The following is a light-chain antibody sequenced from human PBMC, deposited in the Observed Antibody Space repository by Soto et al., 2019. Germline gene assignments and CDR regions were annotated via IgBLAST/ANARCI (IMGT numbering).Light chain of an antibody. CDR1: SGHSSYA. J-gene: IGLJ2*01. V-gene: IGLV4-69*01. CDR2: LNSDGSH. Sequence: QLVLTQSPSASASLGASVKLTCTLSSGHSSYAIAWHQQQPEKGPRYLMKLNSDGSHSKGDGIPDRFSGSSSGAARYLTLSRLQAEDEADYYCQTRGTAVVFGGGTKLTVL. CDR3: QTRGTAVV.